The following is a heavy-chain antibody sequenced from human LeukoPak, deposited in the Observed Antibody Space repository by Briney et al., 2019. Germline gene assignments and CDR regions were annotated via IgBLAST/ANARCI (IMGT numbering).Heavy chain of an antibody. Sequence: PGGSLRLSCAASGFTFSSYGMHWVRQAPGKGLEWVAFIRYDGSNKYYADSVKGRFTISRDNSKNTLYLQMNSLRAEDTAVYYCAKDRRLGRIAASGIDAFDIWGQGTMVTVSS. CDR1: GFTFSSYG. D-gene: IGHD3-10*01. CDR3: AKDRRLGRIAASGIDAFDI. V-gene: IGHV3-30*02. J-gene: IGHJ3*02. CDR2: IRYDGSNK.